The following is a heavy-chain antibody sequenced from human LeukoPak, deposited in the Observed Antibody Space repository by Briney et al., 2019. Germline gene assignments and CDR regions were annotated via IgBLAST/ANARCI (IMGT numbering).Heavy chain of an antibody. CDR1: GFTFSSYW. CDR3: ARGCSGGSCFGDFDY. V-gene: IGHV3-7*02. CDR2: IKQDGSEK. J-gene: IGHJ4*02. D-gene: IGHD2-15*01. Sequence: PGGSLRLSCAASGFTFSSYWMSWVRQAPGKGLEWVANIKQDGSEKYYVDSVKGRFTISRDNAKNSLYLQMNSLRDEDTAVYYCARGCSGGSCFGDFDYWGQGTLGTVSS.